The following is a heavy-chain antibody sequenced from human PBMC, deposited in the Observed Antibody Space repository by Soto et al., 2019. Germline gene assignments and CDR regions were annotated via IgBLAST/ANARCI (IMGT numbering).Heavy chain of an antibody. Sequence: QVQLVQSGAEVKKPGSSVKVSCKASGGTFSRYAISWVRQAPGQGLEWMGGIIPIFGTANYAQKFQGRVTITADESTSTAYMELSSLRSEDTAVYYCARDRYSGWQYYYYGMDVWGQGTTVTVSS. CDR2: IIPIFGTA. CDR1: GGTFSRYA. V-gene: IGHV1-69*12. CDR3: ARDRYSGWQYYYYGMDV. J-gene: IGHJ6*02. D-gene: IGHD6-19*01.